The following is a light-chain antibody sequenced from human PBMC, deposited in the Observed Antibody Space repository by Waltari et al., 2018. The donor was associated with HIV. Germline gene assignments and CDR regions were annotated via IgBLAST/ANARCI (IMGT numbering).Light chain of an antibody. CDR3: SSYSSSDTHVV. V-gene: IGLV2-14*01. CDR2: EVR. CDR1: SSDVGGYNY. Sequence: QSALTQPASVSGSPGQSITISCTGTSSDVGGYNYVSWYQQHPGKAPKFMIYEVRNRPSVFSNRFSCSKSGNTASLTISGLQAEDEAYYYCSSYSSSDTHVVFGGGTKLTVL. J-gene: IGLJ2*01.